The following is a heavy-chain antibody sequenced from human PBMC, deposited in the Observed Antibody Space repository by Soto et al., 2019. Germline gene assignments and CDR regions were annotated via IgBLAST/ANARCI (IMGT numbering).Heavy chain of an antibody. J-gene: IGHJ2*01. D-gene: IGHD3-9*01. CDR1: GGSFSGYY. Sequence: QVQLQQWGAGPLRPLETLSLTCGVSGGSFSGYYWAWIRQSPGKGLEWIGEINDRGSINYNPSLKSRVSISVDTSKNHYSPNLRSVTAADTAVYYCARESHDILTGPPWVWYFDLWGRGTLVTVSS. CDR2: INDRGSI. CDR3: ARESHDILTGPPWVWYFDL. V-gene: IGHV4-34*01.